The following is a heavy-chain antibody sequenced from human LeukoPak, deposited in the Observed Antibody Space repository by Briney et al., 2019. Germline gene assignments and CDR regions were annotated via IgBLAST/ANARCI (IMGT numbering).Heavy chain of an antibody. CDR1: GGSISSYY. D-gene: IGHD5-18*01. CDR2: IYYSGST. J-gene: IGHJ5*02. Sequence: SETLSLTCTVSGGSISSYYWSWIRQPPGKGLEWIGSIYYSGSTYYNPSLKSRVTISVDTSKNQFSLKLSSVTAADTAVYYCARPKVQLWSNWFDPWGQGTLVTVSS. CDR3: ARPKVQLWSNWFDP. V-gene: IGHV4-39*01.